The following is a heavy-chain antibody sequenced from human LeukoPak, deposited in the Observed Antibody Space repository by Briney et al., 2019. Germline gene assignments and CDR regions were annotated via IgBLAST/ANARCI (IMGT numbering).Heavy chain of an antibody. J-gene: IGHJ6*02. Sequence: GGSLRLSCAVSGLTFDDYAMHWVREAAGKGLGWVSGISWNSGSIGYADSVKGRFTISRDNAKNSLYLQMNSLRAEATALYYCAKDLLGYYYYGMDVWGQGTTVTVSS. V-gene: IGHV3-9*01. CDR3: AKDLLGYYYYGMDV. CDR1: GLTFDDYA. D-gene: IGHD2-8*02. CDR2: ISWNSGSI.